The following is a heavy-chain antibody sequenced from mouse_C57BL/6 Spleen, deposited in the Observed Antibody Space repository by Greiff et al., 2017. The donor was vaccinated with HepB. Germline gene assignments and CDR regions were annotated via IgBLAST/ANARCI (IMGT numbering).Heavy chain of an antibody. Sequence: VKLVESGPGLVQPSQSLSITCTVSGFSLTSYGVHWVRQSPGKGLEWLGVIWSGGSTDYNAAFISRLSISKDNSKSQVFFKMNSLQADDTAIYYCARDWDLGYYAMDYWGQGTSVTVSS. CDR3: ARDWDLGYYAMDY. J-gene: IGHJ4*01. CDR2: IWSGGST. D-gene: IGHD4-1*01. V-gene: IGHV2-2*01. CDR1: GFSLTSYG.